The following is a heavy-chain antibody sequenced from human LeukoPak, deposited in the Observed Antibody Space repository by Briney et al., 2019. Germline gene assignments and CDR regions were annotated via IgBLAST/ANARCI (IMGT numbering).Heavy chain of an antibody. Sequence: GVSLRLSCAASGFTFSSYAMSWVRQPPGKALDEVSGMSGGCCSTFYADSVKGRFSISRDNSKNTLYLHVHSLRAADPAVYYCATGHQECTTASSHCSFDFWGQGTLVTVSS. CDR1: GFTFSSYA. V-gene: IGHV3-23*01. CDR2: MSGGCCST. D-gene: IGHD2/OR15-2a*01. CDR3: ATGHQECTTASSHCSFDF. J-gene: IGHJ4*02.